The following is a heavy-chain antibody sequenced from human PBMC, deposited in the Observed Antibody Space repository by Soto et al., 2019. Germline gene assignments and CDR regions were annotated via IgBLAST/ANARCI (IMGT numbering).Heavy chain of an antibody. CDR2: IYGDDST. J-gene: IGHJ4*02. Sequence: EVQLVESGGGLIQPGGCLRLSCAASGFTVSSNYMSWVRQAPGKGLEWVSVIYGDDSTYYADSVKGRFTISRDNSNNTLFLQMNSLRAEETAVYYCAIGVLRGADFDCWGQGTLVTVSS. CDR1: GFTVSSNY. D-gene: IGHD3-10*01. V-gene: IGHV3-53*01. CDR3: AIGVLRGADFDC.